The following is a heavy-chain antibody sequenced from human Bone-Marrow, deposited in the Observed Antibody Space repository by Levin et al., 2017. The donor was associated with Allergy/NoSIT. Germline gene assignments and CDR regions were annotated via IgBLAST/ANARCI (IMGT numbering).Heavy chain of an antibody. CDR1: GGTFSSYA. V-gene: IGHV1-69*13. CDR3: ARDRWLRLIEKTQNYYYYYMDV. CDR2: IIPIFGTA. Sequence: ASVKVSCKASGGTFSSYAISWVRQAPGQGLEWMGGIIPIFGTANYAQKFQGRVTITADESTSTAYMGLSSLRSEDTAVYYCARDRWLRLIEKTQNYYYYYMDVWGKGTTVTVSS. J-gene: IGHJ6*03. D-gene: IGHD5-12*01.